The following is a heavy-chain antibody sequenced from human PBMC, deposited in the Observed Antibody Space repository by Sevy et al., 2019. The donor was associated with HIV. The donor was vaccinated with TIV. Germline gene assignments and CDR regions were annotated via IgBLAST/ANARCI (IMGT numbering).Heavy chain of an antibody. V-gene: IGHV1-2*02. CDR3: ARDYDSYYGSWSYDY. J-gene: IGHJ4*02. CDR2: INPNSGGT. Sequence: ASVKVSCKASGYTFTGYYMHWVRQAPGQGLEWMGWINPNSGGTNYAQKFQGRVTMTRDTSISTAYMELSRLRSDDTAVYYRARDYDSYYGSWSYDYWGQGTLVTVSS. D-gene: IGHD3-10*01. CDR1: GYTFTGYY.